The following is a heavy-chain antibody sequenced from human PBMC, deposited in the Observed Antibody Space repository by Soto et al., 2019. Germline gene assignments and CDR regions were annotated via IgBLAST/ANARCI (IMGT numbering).Heavy chain of an antibody. CDR3: ASDHLYCFDY. V-gene: IGHV3-48*01. J-gene: IGHJ4*02. CDR2: ISNTGSAI. CDR1: GFTFSDYS. Sequence: PGGSLRLSCAASGFTFSDYSMNWVRQAPGKGLEWVSYISNTGSAIYYADSVKGRFTISRDSAKNSLFLQMNSLRAEDTAVYYCASDHLYCFDYWGQGNLVTVSS.